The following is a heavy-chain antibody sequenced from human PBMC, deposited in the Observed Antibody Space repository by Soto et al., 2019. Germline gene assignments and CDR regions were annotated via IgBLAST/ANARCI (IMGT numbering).Heavy chain of an antibody. Sequence: GGSLRLSCAASGFTFGNFAMHWIRQAPGKGPEWVSVVSYEGNINYNLDSVKGRFTISRGNSKNTLYLQMNSLRAEDTAVYYCARDDRTQWLVYMGYYYGMDVWGQGTTVTVSS. D-gene: IGHD6-19*01. CDR3: ARDDRTQWLVYMGYYYGMDV. V-gene: IGHV3-30*07. CDR1: GFTFGNFA. CDR2: VSYEGNIN. J-gene: IGHJ6*02.